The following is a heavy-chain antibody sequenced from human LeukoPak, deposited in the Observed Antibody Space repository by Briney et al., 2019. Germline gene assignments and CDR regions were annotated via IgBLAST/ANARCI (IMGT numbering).Heavy chain of an antibody. Sequence: GGSLRLPCAASGFTFNSYAMSWVRQAPGKGLEWVSTISGSGGSTYYADSVKGRFTISRDNSKNTLYLQMNSLRAEDTAVYYCGKDRSAVAATSCFDCWGQGTLVTVSS. D-gene: IGHD2-15*01. V-gene: IGHV3-23*01. J-gene: IGHJ4*02. CDR3: GKDRSAVAATSCFDC. CDR2: ISGSGGST. CDR1: GFTFNSYA.